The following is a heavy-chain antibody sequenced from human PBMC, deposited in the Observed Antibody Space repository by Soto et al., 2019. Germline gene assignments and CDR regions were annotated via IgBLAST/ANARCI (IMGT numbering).Heavy chain of an antibody. CDR3: ARDFFLMALNTAMVSDAFDI. J-gene: IGHJ3*02. CDR2: INAGNGNT. Sequence: QVQLVQSGAEVKKPGASVKVSCKASGYTFTSYAMHWVRQAPGQRLEWMGWINAGNGNTKYSQKFQGRVTITRDTSASTAYMELSSLRSEDTAVYYCARDFFLMALNTAMVSDAFDIWGQGTMVTVSS. V-gene: IGHV1-3*01. D-gene: IGHD5-18*01. CDR1: GYTFTSYA.